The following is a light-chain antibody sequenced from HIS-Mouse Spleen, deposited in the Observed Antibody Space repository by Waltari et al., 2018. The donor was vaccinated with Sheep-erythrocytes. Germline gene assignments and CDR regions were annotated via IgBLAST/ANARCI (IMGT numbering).Light chain of an antibody. J-gene: IGLJ1*01. CDR1: SRDVGGYNY. Sequence: QSALTQPASVSGSPGQSITISCTGTSRDVGGYNYVLLYQPHPGTAPKLMIYDVSNRASGVSNRVSGAKSGNTASRTISGLQAEDEADYYCSSDTSSSTLDYVFGTGTKVTVL. V-gene: IGLV2-14*03. CDR2: DVS. CDR3: SSDTSSSTLDYV.